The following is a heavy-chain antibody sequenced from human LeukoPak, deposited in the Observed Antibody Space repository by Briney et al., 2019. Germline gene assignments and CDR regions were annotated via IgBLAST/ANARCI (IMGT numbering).Heavy chain of an antibody. D-gene: IGHD2-15*01. V-gene: IGHV4-39*01. Sequence: PSETLSLTCTVSGGSISSSSYYWGWIRQPPGEGLEWIGSIYYSGSTYYNPSLKSRVTISVDTSKNQFSLNLSSVTAADTAVYYCARHSGNCSGGSCYPGVYGMDVWGQGTTVTVSS. CDR2: IYYSGST. CDR3: ARHSGNCSGGSCYPGVYGMDV. J-gene: IGHJ6*02. CDR1: GGSISSSSYY.